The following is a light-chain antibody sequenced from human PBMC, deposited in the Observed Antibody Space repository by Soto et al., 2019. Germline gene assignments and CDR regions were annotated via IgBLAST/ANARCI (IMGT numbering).Light chain of an antibody. CDR1: QSVSSSY. V-gene: IGKV3-20*01. Sequence: EIVLTQSPGTLSLSPGERATLSCRASQSVSSSYLAWYQQKPGQAPRLLIYGASSRATGIPDRFSGSGSGTDFTLTISRLEPEDFAVYYCQHRGTFTFGPGTKVDIK. J-gene: IGKJ3*01. CDR2: GAS. CDR3: QHRGTFT.